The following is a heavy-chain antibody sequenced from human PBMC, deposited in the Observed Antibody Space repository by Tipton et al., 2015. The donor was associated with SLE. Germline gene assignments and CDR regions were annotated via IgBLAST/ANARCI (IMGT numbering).Heavy chain of an antibody. Sequence: SLRLSCAASGFTFSSYAMSWVRQAPGKGLEWVSAISGSGGSTYYADSVKGRFTISRDNSKNTLYLQMNSLRAEDTAVYYCAKDLRSIAVAYYYMDVWGKGITVTVSS. V-gene: IGHV3-23*01. CDR3: AKDLRSIAVAYYYMDV. CDR2: ISGSGGST. CDR1: GFTFSSYA. D-gene: IGHD6-19*01. J-gene: IGHJ6*03.